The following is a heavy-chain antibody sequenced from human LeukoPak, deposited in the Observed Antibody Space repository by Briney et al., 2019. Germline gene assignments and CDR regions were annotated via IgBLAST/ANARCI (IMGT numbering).Heavy chain of an antibody. CDR3: ARTSSSTIDY. Sequence: GGSLRLSCAASGFRFSSYWMPWVRQAPGKGLVWVSHIDSDGSSTKYADSVKGRFTISRDNAKNTLYLQMNSLRAEDTAVYYCARTSSSTIDYWGQGTLVTVSS. V-gene: IGHV3-74*03. J-gene: IGHJ4*02. CDR2: IDSDGSST. CDR1: GFRFSSYW.